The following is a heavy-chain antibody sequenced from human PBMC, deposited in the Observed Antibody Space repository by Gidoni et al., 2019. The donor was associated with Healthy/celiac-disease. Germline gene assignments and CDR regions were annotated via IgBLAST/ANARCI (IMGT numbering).Heavy chain of an antibody. CDR2: ISYDGSNK. CDR1: GFTFSSYA. Sequence: QVQLVESGVGVVQPGRSLRLSCAASGFTFSSYAMHWVRQAPGKGLEWVAVISYDGSNKYYADSVKGRFTISRDNSKNTLYLQMNSLRAEDTAVYYCARDPAFLVQGGYFDYWGQGTLVTVSS. D-gene: IGHD3-10*01. J-gene: IGHJ4*02. CDR3: ARDPAFLVQGGYFDY. V-gene: IGHV3-30-3*01.